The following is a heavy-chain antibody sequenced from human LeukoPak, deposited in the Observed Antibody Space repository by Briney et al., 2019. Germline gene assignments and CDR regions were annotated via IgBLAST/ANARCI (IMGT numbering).Heavy chain of an antibody. V-gene: IGHV3-23*01. CDR1: GFTFGSFA. Sequence: QPGGSLRLSCATSGFTFGSFAMTWVRRAPGKGLEWVSTISGSGDNTYYADSVKGRFTISRDNSKSTMYLQMYSLSAEDTAVYYCVFPGAQRIAPAAWNTFDYWGQGTPVTVSS. D-gene: IGHD2-2*01. CDR3: VFPGAQRIAPAAWNTFDY. J-gene: IGHJ4*02. CDR2: ISGSGDNT.